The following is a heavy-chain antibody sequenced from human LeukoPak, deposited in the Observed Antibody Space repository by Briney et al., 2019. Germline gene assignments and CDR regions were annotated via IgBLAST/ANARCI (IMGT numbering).Heavy chain of an antibody. D-gene: IGHD2-2*01. CDR1: GDSISTYY. Sequence: SETLSLTCTVSGDSISTYYWSWIRQPAGKGLKWIGRIYTSGSTNYNPSLKSRVTMSVDTSKNQFSLKLSSVTAADTAVYYCARDPYRDNWFNPWGQGTLVTVSS. J-gene: IGHJ5*02. CDR2: IYTSGST. CDR3: ARDPYRDNWFNP. V-gene: IGHV4-4*07.